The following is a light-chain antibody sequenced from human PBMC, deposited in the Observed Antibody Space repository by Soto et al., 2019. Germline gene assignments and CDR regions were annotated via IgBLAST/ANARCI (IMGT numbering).Light chain of an antibody. Sequence: QSVLTQPASVSGSPGQSITISCTGTSSDVGSYNLVSWYQQHPGKAPKLMIYEVSKRPSGVSNRFSGSKSGNTASLTISGRQAEDEADYYCCSYAGSSTVVFGTGTQLTVL. V-gene: IGLV2-23*02. CDR3: CSYAGSSTVV. J-gene: IGLJ7*01. CDR1: SSDVGSYNL. CDR2: EVS.